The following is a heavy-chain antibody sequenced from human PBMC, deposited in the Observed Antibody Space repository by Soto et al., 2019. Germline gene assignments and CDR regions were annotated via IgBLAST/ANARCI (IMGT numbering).Heavy chain of an antibody. CDR1: GFTFNNYG. CDR3: AKDQGIAASHGID. V-gene: IGHV3-30*18. Sequence: QVQLVESGGGGVQPGRSLRLSCAASGFTFNNYGMHWVRQAPGKGLEWVAVISNDGSDKYYADSVKGRLTISRDNSKDTLYLQMNSLRAEDTAVYYCAKDQGIAASHGIDWGQGTMVTVSS. D-gene: IGHD6-13*01. J-gene: IGHJ3*01. CDR2: ISNDGSDK.